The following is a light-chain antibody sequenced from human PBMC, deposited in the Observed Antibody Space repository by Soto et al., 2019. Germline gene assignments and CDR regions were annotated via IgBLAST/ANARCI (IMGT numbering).Light chain of an antibody. CDR2: GAS. CDR3: QQYNNWPLFT. Sequence: VMTQSPATLSVSPGERATLSCRARQTIKSNLAWYQQKSGQPPRLLIYGASIRATGIPVRFSGSGSGTEFTLTISSLQSEDSALYYCQQYNNWPLFTFGQGTKLEIK. CDR1: QTIKSN. J-gene: IGKJ2*01. V-gene: IGKV3-15*01.